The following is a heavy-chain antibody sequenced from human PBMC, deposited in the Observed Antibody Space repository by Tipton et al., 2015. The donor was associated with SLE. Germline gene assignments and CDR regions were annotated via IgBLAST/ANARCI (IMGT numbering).Heavy chain of an antibody. CDR1: GFTFSNAW. Sequence: SGFTFSNAWMSWVRQAPGKGLEWAGRIKSKTDGGTTDYAAPVKGRFTISRDDSKNTLYLQMNSLKTEDTAVYYCTTDLGSFDLWGRGTLVTVSS. V-gene: IGHV3-15*01. CDR2: IKSKTDGGTT. D-gene: IGHD2-15*01. CDR3: TTDLGSFDL. J-gene: IGHJ2*01.